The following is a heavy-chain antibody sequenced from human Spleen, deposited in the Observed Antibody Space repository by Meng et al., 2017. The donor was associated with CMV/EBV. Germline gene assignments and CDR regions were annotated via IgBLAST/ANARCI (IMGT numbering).Heavy chain of an antibody. V-gene: IGHV1-8*03. CDR1: PFTSYD. Sequence: PFTSYDINWVRQATGQGLEWMGWMNPNSGNTGYAQKFQGRVTITRNTSISTAYMELSSLRSEDTAVYYCARVDHCSSTSCYLYFQHWGQGTLVTVSS. J-gene: IGHJ1*01. CDR2: MNPNSGNT. D-gene: IGHD2-2*01. CDR3: ARVDHCSSTSCYLYFQH.